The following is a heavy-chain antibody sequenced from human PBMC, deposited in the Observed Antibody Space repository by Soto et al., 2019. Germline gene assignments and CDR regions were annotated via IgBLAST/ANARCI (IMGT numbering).Heavy chain of an antibody. CDR3: ATLRYCAGGSCYNYFDP. V-gene: IGHV4-59*12. CDR1: GGSISSYY. Sequence: PSETLSLTCTVSGGSISSYYWNWLRRPPGKGLEWIGFIYSSGITKYNPSLKSRVTISMDTSKNQFSLKLSSVTAADTAVYYCATLRYCAGGSCYNYFDPWGQGTLVTVSS. CDR2: IYSSGIT. J-gene: IGHJ5*02. D-gene: IGHD2-15*01.